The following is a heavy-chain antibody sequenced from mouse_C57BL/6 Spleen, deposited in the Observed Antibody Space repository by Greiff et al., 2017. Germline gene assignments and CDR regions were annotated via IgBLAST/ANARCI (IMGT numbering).Heavy chain of an antibody. V-gene: IGHV1-64*01. CDR3: APTVVAGDYYFDY. CDR2: IHPNSGST. D-gene: IGHD1-1*01. Sequence: VQLQQPGAELVKPGASVKLSCKASGYTFTSYWMHWVKQRPGQGLEWIGMIHPNSGSTNYNEKFKSKATLTVDKSSSTAYMQLSSLTSEDSAVYYCAPTVVAGDYYFDYWGQGTTLTVSS. J-gene: IGHJ2*01. CDR1: GYTFTSYW.